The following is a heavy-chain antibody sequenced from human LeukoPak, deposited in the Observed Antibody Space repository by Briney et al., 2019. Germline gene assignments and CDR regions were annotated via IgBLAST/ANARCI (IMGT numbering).Heavy chain of an antibody. V-gene: IGHV4-31*03. Sequence: SQTLSLTCTVFGGSISSGGYYWSWIRQHPGKGLEWIGYIYYSGSTYYNPSLKSRVTISVDTSKNQFSLKLSSVTAADTAVYYCARAGGFFSPFGYWGQGTLVTVSS. CDR2: IYYSGST. J-gene: IGHJ4*02. CDR3: ARAGGFFSPFGY. D-gene: IGHD3-16*01. CDR1: GGSISSGGYY.